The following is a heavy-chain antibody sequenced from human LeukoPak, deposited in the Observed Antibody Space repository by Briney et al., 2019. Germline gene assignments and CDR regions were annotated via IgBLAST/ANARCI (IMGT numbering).Heavy chain of an antibody. Sequence: GGSLRLSCAASGFTFSNYDMHWFRQAAGKGLEWVSGIGTAGDTYYPASVKGRFTISRENAKNSLYLQMNSLSAGDTAVYYCASSPVYSSSWYAIDNWGQGTLVTVSS. V-gene: IGHV3-13*01. CDR1: GFTFSNYD. D-gene: IGHD6-13*01. CDR3: ASSPVYSSSWYAIDN. CDR2: IGTAGDT. J-gene: IGHJ4*02.